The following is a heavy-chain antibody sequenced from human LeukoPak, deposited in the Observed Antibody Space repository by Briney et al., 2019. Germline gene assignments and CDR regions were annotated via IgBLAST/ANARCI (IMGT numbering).Heavy chain of an antibody. J-gene: IGHJ4*02. CDR2: IYYSGST. D-gene: IGHD3-3*01. CDR3: ARGRFWSGYRDY. CDR1: GGSISSYY. Sequence: SETLSLTCTVSGGSISSYYWSWIRQPPGKGLEWIGYIYYSGSTNYNPSLKSRVTISVGTSKNQFSLKLSSVTAADTAVYYCARGRFWSGYRDYWGQGTLVTVSS. V-gene: IGHV4-59*01.